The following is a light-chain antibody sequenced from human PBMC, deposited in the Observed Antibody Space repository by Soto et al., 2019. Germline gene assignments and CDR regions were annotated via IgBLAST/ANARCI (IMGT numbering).Light chain of an antibody. Sequence: EIVLTQSPATLSCSPGERATLSCRSSESISSYLAWYQQRPGQAPRLLIYDASNRATGIPARFSGSGSGTDFTLTIDNLEPEDFAVYYCQQRSTWPLTFGGGTKVEI. CDR2: DAS. CDR3: QQRSTWPLT. V-gene: IGKV3-11*01. J-gene: IGKJ4*01. CDR1: ESISSY.